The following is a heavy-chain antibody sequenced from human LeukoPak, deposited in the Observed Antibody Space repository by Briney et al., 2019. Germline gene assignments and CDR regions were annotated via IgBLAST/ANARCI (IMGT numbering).Heavy chain of an antibody. CDR2: ISYDGSNK. Sequence: PGGSLRLSCVASGFTFSSYAMHWVRQAPGKGLEWVAVISYDGSNKYYADSVKGRFTISRDNSKNTLSLQINSLRAEDTAVYYCARALVLPRYYYMDVWGKGTTVTVSS. V-gene: IGHV3-30-3*01. CDR1: GFTFSSYA. CDR3: ARALVLPRYYYMDV. D-gene: IGHD2/OR15-2a*01. J-gene: IGHJ6*03.